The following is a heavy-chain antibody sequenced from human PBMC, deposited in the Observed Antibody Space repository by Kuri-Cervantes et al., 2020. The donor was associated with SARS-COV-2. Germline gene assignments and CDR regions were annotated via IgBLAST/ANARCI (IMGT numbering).Heavy chain of an antibody. D-gene: IGHD2-2*01. CDR2: ISGSGGST. CDR1: GFTFSSYA. V-gene: IGHV3-23*01. CDR3: AKHYCSSTSCSYYFDY. J-gene: IGHJ4*02. Sequence: GESLKISCAASGFTFSSYAMSWVRQAPGKGLEWVSAISGSGGSTYYADSVKGGFTISRDNSKNTLYLQMNSLRAEDTAVYYCAKHYCSSTSCSYYFDYWGQGTLVTVSS.